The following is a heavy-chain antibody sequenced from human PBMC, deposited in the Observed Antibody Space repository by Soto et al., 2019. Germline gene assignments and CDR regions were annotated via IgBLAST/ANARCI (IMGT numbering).Heavy chain of an antibody. Sequence: ASVKVSCKASGGTFSSYTISWVRQAPGQGLEWMGRIIPILGIANYAQKFQGRVTITADKSTSTAYMELSSLRSEDTAVYYCARDRVDYGDSMGAFDIWGQGTMVTVSS. J-gene: IGHJ3*02. V-gene: IGHV1-69*04. CDR2: IIPILGIA. D-gene: IGHD4-17*01. CDR3: ARDRVDYGDSMGAFDI. CDR1: GGTFSSYT.